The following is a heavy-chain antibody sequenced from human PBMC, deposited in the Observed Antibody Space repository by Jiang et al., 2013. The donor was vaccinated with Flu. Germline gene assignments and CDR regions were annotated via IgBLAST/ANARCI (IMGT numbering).Heavy chain of an antibody. V-gene: IGHV4-34*01. Sequence: RVTISVDTSKNQFSLKLSSVTAADTAVYYCARVSTRQGAWFDPWGQGTLVTVSS. CDR3: ARVSTRQGAWFDP. D-gene: IGHD2/OR15-2a*01. J-gene: IGHJ5*02.